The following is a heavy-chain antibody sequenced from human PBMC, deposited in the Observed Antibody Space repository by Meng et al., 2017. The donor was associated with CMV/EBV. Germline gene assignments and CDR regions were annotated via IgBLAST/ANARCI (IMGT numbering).Heavy chain of an antibody. J-gene: IGHJ4*02. D-gene: IGHD3-22*01. CDR1: GGFFSGFF. CDR2: IYSTGGT. CDR3: ARERGDDSGYNFDS. Sequence: VSLMGPGPGLVKPSETLSLTCSVSGGFFSGFFWTWIRQPAGKGLEWIGRIYSTGGTNYNPSFESRVTISLDGSNNQFSLKLNSVTAADTAIYYCARERGDDSGYNFDSWGQGTLVTVSS. V-gene: IGHV4-4*07.